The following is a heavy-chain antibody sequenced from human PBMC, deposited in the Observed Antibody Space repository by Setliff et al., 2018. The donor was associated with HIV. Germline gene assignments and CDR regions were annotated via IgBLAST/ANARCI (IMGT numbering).Heavy chain of an antibody. CDR2: ISWDGGST. V-gene: IGHV3-43D*03. CDR1: GFTFDDYA. CDR3: AKDLNPYYYDSSGYYPLPIFDY. Sequence: GGSLRLSCAASGFTFDDYAMHWVRQAPGKGLEWVSLISWDGGSTYYADSVKGRFTISRDNSKNSLYLQMNSLRAEDTALYYCAKDLNPYYYDSSGYYPLPIFDYWGQGTLVTVSS. J-gene: IGHJ4*02. D-gene: IGHD3-22*01.